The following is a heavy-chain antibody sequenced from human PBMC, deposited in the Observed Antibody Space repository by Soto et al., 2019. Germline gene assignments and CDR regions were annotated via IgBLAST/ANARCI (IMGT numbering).Heavy chain of an antibody. D-gene: IGHD4-4*01. J-gene: IGHJ5*02. CDR2: IYYSGST. CDR1: GGSISSGGYY. CDR3: ARKGVNDYSRGNWFDP. Sequence: QVQLQESGPGLVKPSQTLSLTCTVSGGSISSGGYYWSWIRQHPGKGLEWIGYIYYSGSTYYNPSLKSRVTISVDTSKNQFSLKLSSVTAADTAVYYCARKGVNDYSRGNWFDPWGQGTLVTVSS. V-gene: IGHV4-31*03.